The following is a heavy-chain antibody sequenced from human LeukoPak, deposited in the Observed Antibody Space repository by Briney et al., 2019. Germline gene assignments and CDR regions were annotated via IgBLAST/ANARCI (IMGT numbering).Heavy chain of an antibody. CDR3: ARITRDRYCSGGSCYFDY. J-gene: IGHJ4*02. D-gene: IGHD2-15*01. CDR2: IIPIFGTA. CDR1: GGTFSSYA. V-gene: IGHV1-69*06. Sequence: ASVKVSCKASGGTFSSYAISWVRQAPGQGLEWMGGIIPIFGTANYAQKFQGGVTITADKSTSTAYMELSSLRSEDTAVYYCARITRDRYCSGGSCYFDYWGQGTLVTVSS.